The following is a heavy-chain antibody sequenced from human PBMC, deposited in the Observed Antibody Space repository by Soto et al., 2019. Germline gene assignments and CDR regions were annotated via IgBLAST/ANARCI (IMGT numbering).Heavy chain of an antibody. CDR1: GGSITSGDYY. CDR3: ARADIVVVGGFDN. J-gene: IGHJ4*02. Sequence: QVQLQESGPGLVKPSQTLSLTCTVSGGSITSGDYYWSWIRQPPGKGLEWIGYIYHSGRSFYNPSPESRVTISVDTAKNQFSLKLSSATAADTAVYYCARADIVVVGGFDNWGQGTLVTVSS. D-gene: IGHD2-15*01. V-gene: IGHV4-30-4*01. CDR2: IYHSGRS.